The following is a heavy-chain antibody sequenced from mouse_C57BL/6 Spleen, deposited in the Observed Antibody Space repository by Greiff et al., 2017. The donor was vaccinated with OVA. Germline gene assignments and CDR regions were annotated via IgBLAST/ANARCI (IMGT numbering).Heavy chain of an antibody. CDR1: GFSLTSYG. CDR2: IWSGGST. V-gene: IGHV2-2*01. J-gene: IGHJ4*01. CDR3: ARSHYDYYAMDY. D-gene: IGHD1-1*02. Sequence: QVQLQQSGPGLVQPSQSLSITCTVSGFSLTSYGVHWVRQSPGKGLEWLGVIWSGGSTDNNAAFISRLSISKDNYKSQVFFKMNSLQADDTAIYYCARSHYDYYAMDYWGQGTSVTVSS.